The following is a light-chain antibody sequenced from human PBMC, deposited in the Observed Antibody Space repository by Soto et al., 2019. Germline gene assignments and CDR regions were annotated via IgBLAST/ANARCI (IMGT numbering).Light chain of an antibody. J-gene: IGKJ1*01. CDR3: LKHNCHPVT. V-gene: IGKV1-17*01. CDR1: QGIRND. Sequence: SPMSRSRAYMSASDGERNTITCRASQGIRNDLGRYQQKPGKAPKRLIYATSSLHSGVPSRCSGSVAAEDFTLTSSRLSADFFASYSHLKHNCHPVTFGQGT. CDR2: ATS.